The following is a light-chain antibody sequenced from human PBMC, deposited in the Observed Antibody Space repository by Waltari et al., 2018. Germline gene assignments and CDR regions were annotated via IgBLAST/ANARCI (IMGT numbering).Light chain of an antibody. V-gene: IGKV3-15*01. J-gene: IGKJ3*01. Sequence: EIVMTHAPATLSVSPGERATLSCRASQSVSRNLAWYQQKPGQAPRLLIYGASTRATGIPARFSGSGSGTEFTLTISSMQSEDFAVYYCQQYNNWPPFTFGPGTKVDIK. CDR3: QQYNNWPPFT. CDR2: GAS. CDR1: QSVSRN.